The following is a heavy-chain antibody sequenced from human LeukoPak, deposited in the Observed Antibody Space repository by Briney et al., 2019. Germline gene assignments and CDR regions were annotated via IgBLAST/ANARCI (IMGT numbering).Heavy chain of an antibody. D-gene: IGHD1-26*01. CDR1: GFTFSNYW. V-gene: IGHV3-7*01. CDR3: ARDLSSGSYYNWFDP. Sequence: PGGSLRLSCAASGFTFSNYWMSWVRQAPGKGLEWVANIKQDESEKYYVDSVKGRFTISRDNAKNSLYLQMNSLRAEDTAVYYCARDLSSGSYYNWFDPWGQGTLVTVSS. J-gene: IGHJ5*02. CDR2: IKQDESEK.